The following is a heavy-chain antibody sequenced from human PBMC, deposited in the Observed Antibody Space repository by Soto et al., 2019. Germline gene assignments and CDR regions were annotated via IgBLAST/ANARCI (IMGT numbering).Heavy chain of an antibody. J-gene: IGHJ4*02. CDR2: ISSNGGST. CDR3: VKDQHCSGGSCYGYYFDY. D-gene: IGHD2-15*01. V-gene: IGHV3-64D*08. CDR1: GFTFSSYA. Sequence: GGSLRLSCSASGFTFSSYAMHWVRQAPGKGLEYVSAISSNGGSTYYADSVKGRFTISRDNSKNTLYLQMSSLRAEDTAVYYCVKDQHCSGGSCYGYYFDYWGQGTLVTVSS.